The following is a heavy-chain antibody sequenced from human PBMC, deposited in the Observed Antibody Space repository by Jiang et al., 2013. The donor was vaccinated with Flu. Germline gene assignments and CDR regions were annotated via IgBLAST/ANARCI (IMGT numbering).Heavy chain of an antibody. Sequence: SGAEVKKPGASVKVSCRASGYTFSGHYMHWVRQAPGQGFEWMGWINPNSGGTNYAQRFQDWVTMTRDTSISTAYMELSRLTSDDTAVYYCARDRGTGWYNFDYWG. CDR1: GYTFSGHY. CDR3: ARDRGTGWYNFDY. D-gene: IGHD6-19*01. CDR2: INPNSGGT. J-gene: IGHJ4*01. V-gene: IGHV1-2*04.